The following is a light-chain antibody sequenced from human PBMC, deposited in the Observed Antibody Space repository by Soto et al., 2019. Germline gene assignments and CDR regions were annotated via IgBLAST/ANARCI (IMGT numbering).Light chain of an antibody. V-gene: IGLV1-44*01. CDR1: SSNIGANT. J-gene: IGLJ1*01. Sequence: QSVLTQPPSASGTPGQGITISCSGSSSNIGANTVNWYQQLPGTAPKLLIYSTNERPSGVPDRISGSKSGTSASLTISGLQAEDEADYYCSSFASTHTYVFGTGTKVTVL. CDR2: STN. CDR3: SSFASTHTYV.